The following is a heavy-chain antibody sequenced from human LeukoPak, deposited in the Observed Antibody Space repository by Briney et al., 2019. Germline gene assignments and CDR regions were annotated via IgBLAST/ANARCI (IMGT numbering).Heavy chain of an antibody. J-gene: IGHJ3*02. CDR3: ARELLWFGELLRGACDI. CDR2: TYYRSKWYN. CDR1: GDSVPSNNAA. D-gene: IGHD3-10*01. Sequence: SQTLSLIRAISGDSVPSNNAAGNSIRQSPSRGLEWLGRTYYRSKWYNDYAVSVKSRITINPNTSKNQFSLQLNSVTPEDTAVYYCARELLWFGELLRGACDIWARGQMVTVSS. V-gene: IGHV6-1*01.